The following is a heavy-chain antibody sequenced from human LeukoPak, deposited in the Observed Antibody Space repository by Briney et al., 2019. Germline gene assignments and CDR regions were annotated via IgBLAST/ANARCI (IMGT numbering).Heavy chain of an antibody. CDR3: ARGDWGYYFDY. CDR2: MNPNSCNT. J-gene: IGHJ4*02. V-gene: IGHV1-8*01. D-gene: IGHD7-27*01. Sequence: NXVXQATGQGRESMGCMNPNSCNTGYAQKFPGRVTMTRNTSISTAYMELSSLRSEDTAVYYCARGDWGYYFDYWGQGTLVTVSS.